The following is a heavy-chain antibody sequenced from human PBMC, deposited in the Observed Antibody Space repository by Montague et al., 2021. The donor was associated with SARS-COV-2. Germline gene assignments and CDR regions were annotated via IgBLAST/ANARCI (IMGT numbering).Heavy chain of an antibody. CDR2: ISRSGDRT. J-gene: IGHJ4*02. V-gene: IGHV3-20*04. Sequence: SLRLSCAVSGFTFDDYGMSWVRQAPGKGLEWVAGISRSGDRTAYGDSVKGRFTISRDNAKNSLYLQMNSLRVEDTAFYCCSRGGGMIRGVVDLWGQGILVSVSS. CDR1: GFTFDDYG. D-gene: IGHD3-10*01. CDR3: SRGGGMIRGVVDL.